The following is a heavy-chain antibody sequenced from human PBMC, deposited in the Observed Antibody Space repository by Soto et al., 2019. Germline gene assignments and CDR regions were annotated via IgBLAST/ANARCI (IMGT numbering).Heavy chain of an antibody. V-gene: IGHV4-61*01. CDR3: ARGGYSDGMDV. Sequence: SETLSLTCTVSGGSVSSGSYYWSWIRQPPGKGLEWIGYIYYSGSTNYNPSLKSRVTISVDTSKNQFSLKLSSVTAADTAVYYCARGGYSDGMDVWGQGTTVTVSS. CDR2: IYYSGST. J-gene: IGHJ6*01. CDR1: GGSVSSGSYY. D-gene: IGHD6-13*01.